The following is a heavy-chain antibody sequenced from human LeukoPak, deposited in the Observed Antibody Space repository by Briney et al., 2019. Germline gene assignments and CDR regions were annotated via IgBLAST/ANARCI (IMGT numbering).Heavy chain of an antibody. J-gene: IGHJ1*01. CDR1: GGFISDYY. V-gene: IGHV4-4*07. CDR2: IHISGTT. D-gene: IGHD2/OR15-2a*01. CDR3: ATYSITGAWAEYFLH. Sequence: SSETLSLTCTVSGGFISDYYWSWVRQPAGKGLEWIGRIHISGTTYYNPSLKSRFTMSIDTSKNQFSLKLSSVTAADTAVYYCATYSITGAWAEYFLHWGQGTLVTVSS.